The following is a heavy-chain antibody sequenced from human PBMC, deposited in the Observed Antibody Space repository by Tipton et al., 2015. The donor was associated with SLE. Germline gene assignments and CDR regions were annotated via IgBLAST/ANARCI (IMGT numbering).Heavy chain of an antibody. J-gene: IGHJ2*01. D-gene: IGHD5-18*01. CDR2: IYYSGST. CDR1: GGSISSSRYS. Sequence: TLSLTCTVSGGSISSSRYSWGWIRQPPGKGLEWIGSIYYSGSTYYHPSLKSRVTISVDTSKNQFSLKLSSVTAADTAVYYCARGTRDTGGYFDLWGRGTLVTVSS. V-gene: IGHV4-39*07. CDR3: ARGTRDTGGYFDL.